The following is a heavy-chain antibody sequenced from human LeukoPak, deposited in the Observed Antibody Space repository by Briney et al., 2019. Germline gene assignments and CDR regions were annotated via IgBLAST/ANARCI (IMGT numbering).Heavy chain of an antibody. V-gene: IGHV3-21*01. CDR1: GFTFSSYS. D-gene: IGHD2-2*01. J-gene: IGHJ3*02. CDR2: ISSSSSYI. CDR3: ARHIVVVPAAMQELWLPWVAFDI. Sequence: KPGGSLRLSCAASGFTFSSYSMNWVRQAPGKGLEWVSSISSSSSYIYYADSVKGRFTISRDNAKNSLYLQMNSLRAEDTAVYYCARHIVVVPAAMQELWLPWVAFDIWGQGTMVTVSS.